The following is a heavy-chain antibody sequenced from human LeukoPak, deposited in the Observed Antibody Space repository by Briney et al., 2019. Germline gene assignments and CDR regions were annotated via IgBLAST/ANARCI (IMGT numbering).Heavy chain of an antibody. D-gene: IGHD5-24*01. V-gene: IGHV3-23*01. Sequence: GGSLRLSCAASRFMFSSYAMSWVRQAPGEGLEWVSAISGSGDGTYYADSVKGRFTISRDNSKNTLYLQMTSLRAEDTAIYYCAKDPASRDGYKSDHWGQGTLDTVSS. CDR1: RFMFSSYA. J-gene: IGHJ4*02. CDR3: AKDPASRDGYKSDH. CDR2: ISGSGDGT.